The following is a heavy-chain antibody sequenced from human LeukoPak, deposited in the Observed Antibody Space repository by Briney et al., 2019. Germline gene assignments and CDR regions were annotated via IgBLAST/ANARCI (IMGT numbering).Heavy chain of an antibody. Sequence: GASVKVSCKASGYTFTGYYMHWVRQAPGQGLEWMGWINPNSGGTNYAQKFQGWVTMTRDTSISTAYMELSRLRSDDTAVYYCARGGVPATASYLSDYWGQGTLVTVSS. CDR2: INPNSGGT. CDR1: GYTFTGYY. J-gene: IGHJ4*02. D-gene: IGHD2-2*01. V-gene: IGHV1-2*04. CDR3: ARGGVPATASYLSDY.